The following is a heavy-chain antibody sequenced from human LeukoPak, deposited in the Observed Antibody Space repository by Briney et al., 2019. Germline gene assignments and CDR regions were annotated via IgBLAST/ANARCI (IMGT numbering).Heavy chain of an antibody. CDR3: AVYYYDSSGYPPVFDY. V-gene: IGHV1-69*04. Sequence: ASVKVSCKASGGTFSSYAISWVRQAPGQGLEWMGRIIPILGIANYAQKFQGRVTITADKSTSTAYMELSSLRSEDTAVYYCAVYYYDSSGYPPVFDYGGQEPLVTVSS. D-gene: IGHD3-22*01. CDR2: IIPILGIA. J-gene: IGHJ4*02. CDR1: GGTFSSYA.